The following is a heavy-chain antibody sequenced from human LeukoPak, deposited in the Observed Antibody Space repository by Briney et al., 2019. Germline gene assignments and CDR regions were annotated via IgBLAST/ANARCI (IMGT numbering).Heavy chain of an antibody. CDR1: GGSMSPYY. V-gene: IGHV4-59*12. CDR2: VFYSGNT. J-gene: IGHJ4*02. Sequence: SETLSLTCTVSGGSMSPYYWNWIRQAPGKGLEWIGYVFYSGNTNYNPSLKSRVTISVDTSKNQFSLKLSSVTAADTAVYYCARRVSGSYFASGGSDYWGQGTLVTVSS. D-gene: IGHD1-26*01. CDR3: ARRVSGSYFASGGSDY.